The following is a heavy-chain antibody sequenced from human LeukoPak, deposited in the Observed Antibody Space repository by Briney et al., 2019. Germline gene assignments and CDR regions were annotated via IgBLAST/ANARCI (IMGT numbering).Heavy chain of an antibody. CDR3: AKDRYGGNSGLLDY. V-gene: IGHV3-9*03. D-gene: IGHD4-23*01. CDR1: GFTFDDYA. CDR2: ISWNSGSI. Sequence: GRSLRLSCAASGFTFDDYAIHWVRQAPGKGLEWVSGISWNSGSIGYADSVKGRFTISRDNAKNSLYLQMNSLRAEDMALYYCAKDRYGGNSGLLDYWGQGTLVTVSS. J-gene: IGHJ4*02.